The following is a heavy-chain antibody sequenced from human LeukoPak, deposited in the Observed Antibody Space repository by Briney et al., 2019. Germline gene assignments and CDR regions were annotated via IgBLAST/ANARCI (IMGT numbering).Heavy chain of an antibody. Sequence: SVKVFCKASGGTFSSYAISWVRQAPGQGLEWMGRIIPILGIANYAQKFQGRVTITADKSTSTAYMELSSLRSEDTAVYYCARDHLVDGVAGIAAAGGDAFDIWGQGTMVTVSS. J-gene: IGHJ3*02. V-gene: IGHV1-69*04. CDR3: ARDHLVDGVAGIAAAGGDAFDI. CDR1: GGTFSSYA. CDR2: IIPILGIA. D-gene: IGHD6-13*01.